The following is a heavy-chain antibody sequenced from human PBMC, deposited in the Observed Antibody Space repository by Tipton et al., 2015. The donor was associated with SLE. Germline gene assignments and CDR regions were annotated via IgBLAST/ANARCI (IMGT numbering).Heavy chain of an antibody. Sequence: TLSLTCTVSGGSISSYYWSWIRQPPGKGLEWIGSIYYSGSTYYNPSLKSRVTISVDTSKNQFSLKLSSVTAADTAVYYCARDHLGEAFDIWGQGTMVTVSA. V-gene: IGHV4-59*12. CDR1: GGSISSYY. D-gene: IGHD3-16*01. CDR3: ARDHLGEAFDI. CDR2: IYYSGST. J-gene: IGHJ3*02.